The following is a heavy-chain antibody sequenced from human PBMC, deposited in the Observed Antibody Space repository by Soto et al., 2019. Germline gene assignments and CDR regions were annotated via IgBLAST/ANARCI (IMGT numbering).Heavy chain of an antibody. V-gene: IGHV4-4*07. CDR3: AREGGYFDSSGSGVYHYYGVDV. J-gene: IGHJ6*02. CDR1: GGPISPYY. Sequence: SETLSLTCTVSGGPISPYYWSWIRQPAGKGLEWIGRIYYTGSTNYNPPLKSRVFMSLDTARNQISLKVKSVTAADTAVYYCAREGGYFDSSGSGVYHYYGVDVWGRGTRSPSP. D-gene: IGHD3-22*01. CDR2: IYYTGST.